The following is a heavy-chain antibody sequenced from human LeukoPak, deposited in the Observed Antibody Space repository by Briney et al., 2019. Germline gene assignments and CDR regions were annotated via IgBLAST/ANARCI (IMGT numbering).Heavy chain of an antibody. D-gene: IGHD5-12*01. V-gene: IGHV4-34*01. CDR3: ARGRIYSGYDGLGY. Sequence: PSETLSLTCAVYGGSFIGFHWNWIRQAPGKGLEWIGDINHSGSTNYNPSLTSRVTISVDPSKNQFSLNLSSVTAADTAVYYCARGRIYSGYDGLGYWGQGTLVTVSS. J-gene: IGHJ4*02. CDR2: INHSGST. CDR1: GGSFIGFH.